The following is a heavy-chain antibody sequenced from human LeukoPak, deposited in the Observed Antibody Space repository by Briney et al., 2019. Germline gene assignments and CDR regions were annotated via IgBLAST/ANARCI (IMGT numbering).Heavy chain of an antibody. CDR1: GYTFTGYY. D-gene: IGHD3-16*01. CDR3: AKDHGHRRGYYYGMDV. J-gene: IGHJ6*02. Sequence: ASVKVSCKASGYTFTGYYMHWVRQAPGQGLEWMGWINPNSGGTNYAQKFQGRVTMTRDTSISTAYMELSRLRSDDTAVYYCAKDHGHRRGYYYGMDVWGQGTTVTVSS. CDR2: INPNSGGT. V-gene: IGHV1-2*02.